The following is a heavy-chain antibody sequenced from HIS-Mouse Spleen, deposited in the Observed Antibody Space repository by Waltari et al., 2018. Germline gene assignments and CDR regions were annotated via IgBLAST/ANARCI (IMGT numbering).Heavy chain of an antibody. D-gene: IGHD2-15*01. CDR3: ARHCLGAFDI. J-gene: IGHJ3*02. Sequence: QVQLVESGGGVVQPGRSLRLSCAASGFTFSSYGMHWVRQAPGKGRGWVAVISYDGSNKYYADSVKGRFTISRDNSKNTLYLQMNSLRAEDTAVYYCARHCLGAFDIWGQGTMVTVSS. V-gene: IGHV3-30*03. CDR1: GFTFSSYG. CDR2: ISYDGSNK.